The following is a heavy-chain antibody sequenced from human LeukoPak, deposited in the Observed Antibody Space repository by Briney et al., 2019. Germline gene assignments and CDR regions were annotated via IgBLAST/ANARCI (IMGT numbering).Heavy chain of an antibody. D-gene: IGHD1-26*01. J-gene: IGHJ5*02. V-gene: IGHV4-61*01. Sequence: SETLSLTCTVSGASVSSASYWSWIRQPPGKGVEWIAHIYNGVNTYYNPSLKSRVTISVDTSKNQFSLRLNSVTAADTAVYYCARSRAFNSGAFDPWGQGSLVTVSS. CDR1: GASVSSASY. CDR2: IYNGVNT. CDR3: ARSRAFNSGAFDP.